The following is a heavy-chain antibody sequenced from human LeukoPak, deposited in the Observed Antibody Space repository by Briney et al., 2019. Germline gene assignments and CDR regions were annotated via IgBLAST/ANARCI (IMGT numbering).Heavy chain of an antibody. J-gene: IGHJ4*02. CDR3: ARDHDPFRWFGELFDY. V-gene: IGHV4-61*09. CDR2: IYTSGTT. D-gene: IGHD3-10*01. Sequence: PSETLSLTCTVSTGSISSGSYCWRWIRQPAGKGLECIGHIYTSGTTNYNPSLKSRVIISVDTSKNQFSLKLSSVTAADTAVYYCARDHDPFRWFGELFDYWGQGTLVTVSS. CDR1: TGSISSGSYC.